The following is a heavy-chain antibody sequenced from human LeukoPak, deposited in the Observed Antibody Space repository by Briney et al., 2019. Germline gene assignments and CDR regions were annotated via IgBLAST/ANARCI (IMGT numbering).Heavy chain of an antibody. V-gene: IGHV4-34*01. CDR3: ARVRAGFDY. CDR2: INYSGNT. J-gene: IGHJ4*02. D-gene: IGHD6-25*01. Sequence: PSETLSLTCAVYGGSFSGYYWSWIRQPPGKGLEWIGSINYSGNTYYNPSLKSRVTISVDTSKNQFSLKMSSVTAADTAVYYCARVRAGFDYWGQGTLVTVSS. CDR1: GGSFSGYY.